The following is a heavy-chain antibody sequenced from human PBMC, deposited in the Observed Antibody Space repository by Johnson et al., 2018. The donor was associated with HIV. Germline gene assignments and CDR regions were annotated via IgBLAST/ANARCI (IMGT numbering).Heavy chain of an antibody. J-gene: IGHJ3*02. V-gene: IGHV3-7*03. CDR1: GFTFSSYW. CDR2: IKQDGSEK. Sequence: LQLVESGGGLVQPGGPLRLSCAASGFTFSSYWMSWVRQAPGKGLEWVANIKQDGSEKYYADSVKGRFTISRDNAKNSLYLQMNSLRAEDTALYYCAKSEWELALGAFDIWGQGTMVTVSS. D-gene: IGHD1-26*01. CDR3: AKSEWELALGAFDI.